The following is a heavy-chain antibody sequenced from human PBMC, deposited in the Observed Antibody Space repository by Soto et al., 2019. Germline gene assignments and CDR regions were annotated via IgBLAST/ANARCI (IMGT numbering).Heavy chain of an antibody. CDR2: VYYSGTT. Sequence: SETLSLTCTVSGGSIDSGDYYWSWIRQPPGKGLEWIGYVYYSGTTNYNPFLKSRITINPDTSKNQFSLQLNSVTPEDTAVYYCASALQYSSSWYNWFDPWGQGTLVTVSS. J-gene: IGHJ5*02. CDR3: ASALQYSSSWYNWFDP. D-gene: IGHD6-13*01. V-gene: IGHV4-61*08. CDR1: GGSIDSGDYY.